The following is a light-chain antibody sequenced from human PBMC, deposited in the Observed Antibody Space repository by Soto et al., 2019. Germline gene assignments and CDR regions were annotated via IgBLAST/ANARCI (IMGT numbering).Light chain of an antibody. CDR3: RQGKSLSAS. J-gene: IGKJ4*01. CDR2: AAS. CDR1: QGISRS. V-gene: IGKV1-12*01. Sequence: DIQMTQSPSSVSASVGDSVTITCRASQGISRSLVWYQQKPGKAPKLLIYAASNLQSGVPLRFSGSGSGTDFTLTITSLQPEDVATYYCRQGKSLSASFGGGTRVEIK.